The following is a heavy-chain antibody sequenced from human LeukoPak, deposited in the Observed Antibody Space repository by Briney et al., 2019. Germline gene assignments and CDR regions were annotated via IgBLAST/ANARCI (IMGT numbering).Heavy chain of an antibody. CDR2: ISWNSGSI. CDR1: GFTFDDYA. CDR3: AESSSSLEGGAFDI. V-gene: IGHV3-9*01. D-gene: IGHD6-13*01. J-gene: IGHJ3*02. Sequence: GGSLRLSCAASGFTFDDYAMHWVRQAPGKGLEWVSGISWNSGSIGYADSVKGRFTISRDNAKNSLCLQMNSLRAEDTALYYCAESSSSLEGGAFDIWGQGTMVTVSS.